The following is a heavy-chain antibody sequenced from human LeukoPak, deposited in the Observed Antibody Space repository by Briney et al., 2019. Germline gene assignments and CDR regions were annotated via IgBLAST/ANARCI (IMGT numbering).Heavy chain of an antibody. Sequence: GESLQISSKGSGYRFTSYWIGWVRPVPGKGLEWMGIIYPGDSDTRYSPSFQGQVTISADKSISTAYLQWSSLKASDTAMYYCARREVYYDSSGYYPNAEYFQHWGQGTLVTVSS. CDR3: ARREVYYDSSGYYPNAEYFQH. CDR1: GYRFTSYW. V-gene: IGHV5-51*01. D-gene: IGHD3-22*01. J-gene: IGHJ1*01. CDR2: IYPGDSDT.